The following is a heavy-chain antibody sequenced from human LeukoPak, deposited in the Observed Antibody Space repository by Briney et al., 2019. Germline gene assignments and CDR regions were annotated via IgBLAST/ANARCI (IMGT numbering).Heavy chain of an antibody. CDR1: GGSISSGGYY. CDR2: IYYSGST. V-gene: IGHV4-31*03. CDR3: ARAYGSGTHPDY. Sequence: PSETLFLTCTVSGGSISSGGYYWSWIRQHPGKGLEWIGYIYYSGSTYYNPSLKSRVTISVDTSKNQFSLKLSSVTAADTAVYYCARAYGSGTHPDYWGQGTLVTVSS. D-gene: IGHD3-10*01. J-gene: IGHJ4*02.